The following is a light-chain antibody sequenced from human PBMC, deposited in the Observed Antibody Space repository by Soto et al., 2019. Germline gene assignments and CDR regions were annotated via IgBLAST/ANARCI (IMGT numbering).Light chain of an antibody. CDR3: HQYNTWFT. J-gene: IGKJ4*01. Sequence: EIVMTQSPATLSVSPGDRATLSCRASEGVSSNLAWSQHRPGQAPRLLIYGASTRATGIPARFSGSGSGTEFTLTISSLQSEDSAVYYCHQYNTWFTFGGGTKVDI. CDR1: EGVSSN. V-gene: IGKV3-15*01. CDR2: GAS.